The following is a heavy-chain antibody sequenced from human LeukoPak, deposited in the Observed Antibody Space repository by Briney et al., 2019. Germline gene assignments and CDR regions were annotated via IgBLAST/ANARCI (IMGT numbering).Heavy chain of an antibody. V-gene: IGHV4-59*01. CDR1: GGSISSYY. CDR3: ARYVWGSYPTFEDY. Sequence: SETLSLTCTVSGGSISSYYWGWIRQPPGKGLEWIGYIYYSGSTNYNPSLKSRVTISVDTSKNQFSLKLSSVTAADTAVYYCARYVWGSYPTFEDYWGQGTLDTVSS. D-gene: IGHD3-16*02. CDR2: IYYSGST. J-gene: IGHJ4*02.